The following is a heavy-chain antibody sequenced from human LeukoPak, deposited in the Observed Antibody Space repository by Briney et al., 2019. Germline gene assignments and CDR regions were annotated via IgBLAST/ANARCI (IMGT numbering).Heavy chain of an antibody. J-gene: IGHJ4*02. CDR2: INNDGSTT. CDR1: GFTFSGYW. D-gene: IGHD3-3*01. CDR3: ASGQFWSGYYYDY. V-gene: IGHV3-74*01. Sequence: GGSLRLSCAASGFTFSGYWMHWVRQVPGKGLAWVSRINNDGSTTNYADSVKGRFTISRDNAKNTLYLQMNSLRAEDTAVYYCASGQFWSGYYYDYWGQGTLVTVSS.